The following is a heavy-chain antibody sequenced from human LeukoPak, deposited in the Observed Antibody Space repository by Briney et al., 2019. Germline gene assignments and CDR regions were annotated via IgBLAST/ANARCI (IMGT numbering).Heavy chain of an antibody. CDR2: IYHRGST. CDR1: GSAVSSDDHF. CDR3: ARAPYDILTGYFLFDS. V-gene: IGHV4-30-2*01. Sequence: SQTLSLACAVSGSAVSSDDHFWSWIRQPPGRGLEWIGYIYHRGSTAYNPSLRSRVTVSLDKSRNQFSLNLYSVTAADTAVYYCARAPYDILTGYFLFDSWGQGTLITVSS. J-gene: IGHJ4*02. D-gene: IGHD3-9*01.